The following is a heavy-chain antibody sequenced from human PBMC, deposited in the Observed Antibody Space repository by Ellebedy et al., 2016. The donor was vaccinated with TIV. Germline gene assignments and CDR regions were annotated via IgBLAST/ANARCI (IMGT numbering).Heavy chain of an antibody. CDR3: ARGWELPKY. V-gene: IGHV1-18*04. CDR2: ISAYNGNT. J-gene: IGHJ4*02. CDR1: GYTFTGYY. D-gene: IGHD1-26*01. Sequence: AASVKVSCKASGYTFTGYYMHWARQAPGQGLEWMGWISAYNGNTNYAQKLQGRVTMTTDTSTSTAYMELRSLRSEDTAVYYCARGWELPKYWGQGTLVTVSS.